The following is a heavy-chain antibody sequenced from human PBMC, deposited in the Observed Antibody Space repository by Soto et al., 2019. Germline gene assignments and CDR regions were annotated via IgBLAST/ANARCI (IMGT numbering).Heavy chain of an antibody. Sequence: GGSLRLSCAASGFTFSSYSMNWVRQAPGKGLEWVSSISSSSSYIYYADSVKGRFTISRDNAKNSLYLQMNSLRAEDTAVYYCARGPAAAGNYYYYYGMDVWGQGTTVTVSS. J-gene: IGHJ6*02. CDR1: GFTFSSYS. CDR3: ARGPAAAGNYYYYYGMDV. CDR2: ISSSSSYI. D-gene: IGHD6-13*01. V-gene: IGHV3-21*01.